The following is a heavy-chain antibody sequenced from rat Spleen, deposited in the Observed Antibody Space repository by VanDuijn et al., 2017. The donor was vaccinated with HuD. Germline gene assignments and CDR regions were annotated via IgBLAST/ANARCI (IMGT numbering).Heavy chain of an antibody. Sequence: EVQLVESGGGLVQPGRSLKLSCAASGFTFSDYSVAWVRQAPTTGLEWVVTIGVGDSSVQMSTYYRDSVKGRFTISRDNAKSTLYLPMDSLRSEDTATYYCATNYDDGTYYPHYWGQGVMVTVSS. CDR3: ATNYDDGTYYPHY. CDR1: GFTFSDYS. J-gene: IGHJ2*01. CDR2: IGVGDSSVQMST. D-gene: IGHD1-12*02. V-gene: IGHV5-29*01.